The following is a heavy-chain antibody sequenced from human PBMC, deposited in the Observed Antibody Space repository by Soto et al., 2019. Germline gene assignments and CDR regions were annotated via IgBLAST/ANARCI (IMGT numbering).Heavy chain of an antibody. Sequence: GASVKVSCKVSGYTLTELSMHCVRQAPGQGLEWMGWISAYNGNTNYAQKLQGRVTMTTDTSTSTAYMELRSLRSDDTAVYYCARSYYDILTGVPYYFEYWGQGTLVTVSS. V-gene: IGHV1-18*01. CDR3: ARSYYDILTGVPYYFEY. D-gene: IGHD3-9*01. CDR2: ISAYNGNT. J-gene: IGHJ4*02. CDR1: GYTLTELS.